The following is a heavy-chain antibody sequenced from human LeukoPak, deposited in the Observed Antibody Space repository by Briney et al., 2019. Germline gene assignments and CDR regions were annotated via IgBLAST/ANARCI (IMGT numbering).Heavy chain of an antibody. V-gene: IGHV4-38-2*02. CDR2: IYHSGGT. D-gene: IGHD4-11*01. J-gene: IGHJ5*02. CDR1: GYSISSAYY. CDR3: ARDADYFDP. Sequence: SETLSLTCAVSGYSISSAYYWGWIRQPPGKGLEWIGSIYHSGGTYYNPSLKSRVTISVDTSKNHFSLKLSSVTAADTAVYYCARDADYFDPWDQGTLVIVSS.